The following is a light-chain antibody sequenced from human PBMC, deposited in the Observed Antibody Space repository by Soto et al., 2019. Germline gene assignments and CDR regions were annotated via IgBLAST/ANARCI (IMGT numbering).Light chain of an antibody. CDR2: DAS. J-gene: IGKJ5*01. V-gene: IGKV3-20*01. CDR1: QSVTSNY. Sequence: DIVLTQSLCTLSLSPGERATLCCRASQSVTSNYLARYQQKPGQAPRLLIYDASSRATGIPDRFSGSGSGTDFALTINRLEPEDFAVFHCQQYDSSPITFGQGTR. CDR3: QQYDSSPIT.